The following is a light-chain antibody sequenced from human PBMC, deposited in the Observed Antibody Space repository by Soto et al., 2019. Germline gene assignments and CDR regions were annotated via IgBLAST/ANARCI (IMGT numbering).Light chain of an antibody. CDR2: DDS. CDR3: QVWDSGSDRYV. V-gene: IGLV3-21*02. Sequence: SYVLTQPPSVSVAPGQTARITCGGDNIGGKSVHWYQQKPGQAPVLVVYDDSDRPTGIPERFSGSNSGNSAALTISSVEAGDEADYSCQVWDSGSDRYVFGPGTKLTVL. CDR1: NIGGKS. J-gene: IGLJ1*01.